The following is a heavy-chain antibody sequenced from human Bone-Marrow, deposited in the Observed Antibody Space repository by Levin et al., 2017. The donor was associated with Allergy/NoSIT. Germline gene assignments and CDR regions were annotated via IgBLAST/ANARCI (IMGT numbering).Heavy chain of an antibody. CDR2: IYHDGSEK. J-gene: IGHJ4*02. V-gene: IGHV3-7*01. D-gene: IGHD3-10*01. CDR3: ARHSYFYFEY. CDR1: GFAFNKYW. Sequence: LSLTCVASGFAFNKYWMTWVRQAPGRGLEWVANIYHDGSEKHYVDSVKGRFTISRDNAKNSLSLQMDSLRAEDTAVYYCARHSYFYFEYWGQGTLVTVSS.